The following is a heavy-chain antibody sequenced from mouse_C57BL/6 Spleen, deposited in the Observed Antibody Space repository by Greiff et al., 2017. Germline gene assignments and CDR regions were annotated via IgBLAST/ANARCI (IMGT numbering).Heavy chain of an antibody. V-gene: IGHV1-4*01. D-gene: IGHD2-5*01. CDR3: AYPPYSNSYYFDY. Sequence: QVQLKESGAELARPGASVKMSCKASGYTFTSYTMHWVKQRPGQGLEWIGYINPSSGYTKYNQKFKDKATLTADKSSSTAYMQLSSLTSEDSAVYYCAYPPYSNSYYFDYWGQGTTLTVSS. J-gene: IGHJ2*01. CDR1: GYTFTSYT. CDR2: INPSSGYT.